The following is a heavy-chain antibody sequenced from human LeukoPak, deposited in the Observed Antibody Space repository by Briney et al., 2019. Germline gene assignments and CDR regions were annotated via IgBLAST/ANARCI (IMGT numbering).Heavy chain of an antibody. CDR2: VKEDGSED. V-gene: IGHV3-7*01. J-gene: IGHJ4*02. D-gene: IGHD5-24*01. Sequence: PGGSLRLSCAASGFTFSRAWMSWVRQAPGKGLEWVANVKEDGSEDYYAGSVKGRFAISKDNAKNSLYLQMNNLRAEDTAMYYCARDADGYGDWGQGTLVIVSS. CDR3: ARDADGYGD. CDR1: GFTFSRAW.